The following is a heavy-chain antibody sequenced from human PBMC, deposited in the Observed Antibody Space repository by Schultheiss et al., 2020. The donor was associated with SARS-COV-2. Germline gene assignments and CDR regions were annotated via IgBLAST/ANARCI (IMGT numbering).Heavy chain of an antibody. CDR1: GFTFSSYA. CDR3: AKDLDDFWMGLDY. J-gene: IGHJ4*02. CDR2: ISGSGGST. Sequence: GGSLRLSCAASGFTFSSYAMSWVRQAPGKGLEWVSAISGSGGSTYYADSVKGRFTISRDNSKNTLYLRMNSLRAEDTAVYYCAKDLDDFWMGLDYWGQGTLVTVSS. D-gene: IGHD3-3*01. V-gene: IGHV3-23*01.